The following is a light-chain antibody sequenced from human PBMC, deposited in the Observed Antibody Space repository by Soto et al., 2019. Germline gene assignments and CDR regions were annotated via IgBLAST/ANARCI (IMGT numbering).Light chain of an antibody. J-gene: IGKJ1*01. CDR3: EQYGSSPQT. V-gene: IGKV3-20*01. Sequence: EIVLTQSPGTLSLSPGERATLSCRASQSVSSSYLAWYQQKPGQAPRLLIYGASSRATGIPDRFSGSGCGTDFTLTISRLEPEEFAVYYCEQYGSSPQTFGQGTKLDIK. CDR2: GAS. CDR1: QSVSSSY.